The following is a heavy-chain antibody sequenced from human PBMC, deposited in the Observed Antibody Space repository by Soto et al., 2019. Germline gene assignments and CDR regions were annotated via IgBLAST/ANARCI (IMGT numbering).Heavy chain of an antibody. CDR2: ISGSGGST. D-gene: IGHD2-2*01. V-gene: IGHV3-23*01. Sequence: GGSLRLSCAASGFTFSSYAMSWVRQAPGKGLEWVSAISGSGGSTYYADSVKGRFTISRDNSKNTLYLQMSSLRAEDTAVYYWAKRKYCPSTTCFDYWGQGTLVTVSS. CDR1: GFTFSSYA. CDR3: AKRKYCPSTTCFDY. J-gene: IGHJ4*02.